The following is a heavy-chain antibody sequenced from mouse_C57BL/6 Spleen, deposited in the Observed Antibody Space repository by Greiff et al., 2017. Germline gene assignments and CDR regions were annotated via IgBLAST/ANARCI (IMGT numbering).Heavy chain of an antibody. D-gene: IGHD1-1*01. CDR2: ISSGSSTI. CDR3: ARPITTVVADWYFEV. J-gene: IGHJ1*03. Sequence: EVQLQESGGGLVKPGGSLKLSCAASGFTFSDYGMHWVRQAPEKGLEWVAYISSGSSTIYYADTVKGRFTISRDNAKNTLFLQMTSLRSEDTAMYYCARPITTVVADWYFEVWGTGTTVTVSS. CDR1: GFTFSDYG. V-gene: IGHV5-17*01.